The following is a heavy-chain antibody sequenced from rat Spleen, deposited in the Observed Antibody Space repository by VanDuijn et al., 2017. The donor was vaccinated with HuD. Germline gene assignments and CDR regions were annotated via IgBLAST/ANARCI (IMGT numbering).Heavy chain of an antibody. CDR3: TQGGPFDY. Sequence: EVQLVESGGGAVQPGRSMKLSCAASGLSFSNYDMAWVRQAPTKGLEWVASIRTGGGDTYYRDSVRGRFTISRDDSTSTLYLQMNSLNSEDTATYYCTQGGPFDYWGQGVMVTVSS. V-gene: IGHV5-25*01. CDR2: IRTGGGDT. CDR1: GLSFSNYD. J-gene: IGHJ2*01.